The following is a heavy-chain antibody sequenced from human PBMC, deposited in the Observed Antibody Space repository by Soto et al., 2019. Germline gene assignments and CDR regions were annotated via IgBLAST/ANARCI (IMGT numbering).Heavy chain of an antibody. CDR2: IYYSGST. Sequence: PSETLSLTCTVSGGSISSGGYYWSWIRQPPGKGLEWIGYIYYSGSTNYNPSLKSRVTISVDTSKNQFSLKLSSVTAADTAVYYCARAVSSGWTYYFDYWGQGTLVTVSS. CDR3: ARAVSSGWTYYFDY. V-gene: IGHV4-61*08. CDR1: GGSISSGGYY. J-gene: IGHJ4*02. D-gene: IGHD6-19*01.